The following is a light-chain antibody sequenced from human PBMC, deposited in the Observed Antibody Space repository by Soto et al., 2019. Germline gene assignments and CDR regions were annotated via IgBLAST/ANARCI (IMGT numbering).Light chain of an antibody. CDR3: AAWDDSLNAWV. V-gene: IGLV1-44*01. J-gene: IGLJ3*02. Sequence: QSVLTQPPSASGAPGQRVTISCSGSRSNIGSQVVQWFQHIAGTAPKLLIYSHDQRPSGVPDRISASRSGTAASLAISGLRSEDEAFYYCAAWDDSLNAWVFGGGTKLTVL. CDR1: RSNIGSQV. CDR2: SHD.